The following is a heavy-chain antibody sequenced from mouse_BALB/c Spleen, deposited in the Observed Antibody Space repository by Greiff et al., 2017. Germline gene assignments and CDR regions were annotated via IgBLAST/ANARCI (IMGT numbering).Heavy chain of an antibody. CDR2: IWTGGGT. CDR1: GFSLTSYD. J-gene: IGHJ3*01. Sequence: VKLVESGPGLVAPSQSLSITCTVSGFSLTSYDISWIRQPPGKGLEWLGVIWTGGGTNYNSAFMSRLSISKDNSKSQVFLKMNSLQTDDTAIYYCVRDSITTARRAWFAYWGQGTLVTVSA. V-gene: IGHV2-9-2*01. D-gene: IGHD1-2*01. CDR3: VRDSITTARRAWFAY.